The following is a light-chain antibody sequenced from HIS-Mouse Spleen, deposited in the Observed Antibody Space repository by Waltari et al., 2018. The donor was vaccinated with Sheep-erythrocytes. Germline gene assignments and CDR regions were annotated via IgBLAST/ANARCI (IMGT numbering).Light chain of an antibody. CDR1: SSDVGGYNY. CDR2: DVS. CDR3: SSYTSSSTWV. Sequence: QSALTQPASVSRSPGQSITISCTGTSSDVGGYNYVSWYQQHPGKAPKLMIYDVSNRPSGVSNRFSVSKSGNTASLTISGLQAEDEADYYCSSYTSSSTWVFGGGTKLTVL. J-gene: IGLJ3*02. V-gene: IGLV2-14*03.